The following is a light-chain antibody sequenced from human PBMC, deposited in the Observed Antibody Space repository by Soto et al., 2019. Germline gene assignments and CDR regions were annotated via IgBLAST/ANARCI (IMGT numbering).Light chain of an antibody. Sequence: VLTQSPGTLSLSPGEGATLSCRASQRVASDLAWYLQKPGQPPRLLIYDASIRATGIPDRISGSGSERDFTLTISRLEPEDAAVYYFQQYVNSPRTFGQGTKLEIK. J-gene: IGKJ1*01. CDR1: QRVASD. CDR3: QQYVNSPRT. CDR2: DAS. V-gene: IGKV3-20*01.